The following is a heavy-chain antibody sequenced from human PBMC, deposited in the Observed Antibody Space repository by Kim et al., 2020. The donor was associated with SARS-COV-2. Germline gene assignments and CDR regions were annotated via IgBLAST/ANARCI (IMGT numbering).Heavy chain of an antibody. CDR3: TASPHYDCWIEY. J-gene: IGHJ4*02. D-gene: IGHD3-3*01. Sequence: EYAADVRGRFTISRDDSESIDYLQMNSLRIEDTAVYYCTASPHYDCWIEYWGQGTLVTVS. V-gene: IGHV3-49*02.